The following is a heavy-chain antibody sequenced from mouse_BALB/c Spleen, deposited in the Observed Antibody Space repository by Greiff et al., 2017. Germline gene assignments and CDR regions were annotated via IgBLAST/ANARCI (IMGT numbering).Heavy chain of an antibody. CDR1: GDSITSGY. CDR2: ISYSGST. CDR3: ARSQIHYYGSFAY. J-gene: IGHJ3*01. D-gene: IGHD1-2*01. V-gene: IGHV3-8*02. Sequence: EVKLVESGPSLVKPSQTLSLTCSVTGDSITSGYWNWIRKFPGNKLEYMGYISYSGSTYYNPSLKSRISITRDTSKNQYYLQLNSVTTEDTATYYCARSQIHYYGSFAYWGQGTLVTVSA.